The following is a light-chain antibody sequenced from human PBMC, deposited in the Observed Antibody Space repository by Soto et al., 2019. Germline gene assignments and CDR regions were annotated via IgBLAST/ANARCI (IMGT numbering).Light chain of an antibody. J-gene: IGLJ2*01. CDR2: DIN. CDR3: LLSYRGARV. V-gene: IGLV7-46*01. CDR1: TGAVTSGHY. Sequence: QAVVPQEPSLSVSPGGTVPLTCGASTGAVTSGHYPFWFQQKPGQAPRTLIYDINNKHSWTPTRFSGSLLGGKAALTLSGAQPEDEADYYCLLSYRGARVFGGGTKLTVL.